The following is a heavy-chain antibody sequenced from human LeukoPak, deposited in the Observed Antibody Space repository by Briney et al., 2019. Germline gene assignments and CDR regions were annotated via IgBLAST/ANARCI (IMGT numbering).Heavy chain of an antibody. Sequence: PGGFLRLSCAASGFTFSSYSMNWVRQAPGKGLEWVSYISSSSSTIYYADSVKGRFTISRDNAKNSLYLQMNSLRAEDTAVYYCAREGYYYGSGSYLDYWGQGTLVTVSS. CDR2: ISSSSSTI. D-gene: IGHD3-10*01. CDR1: GFTFSSYS. J-gene: IGHJ4*02. V-gene: IGHV3-48*01. CDR3: AREGYYYGSGSYLDY.